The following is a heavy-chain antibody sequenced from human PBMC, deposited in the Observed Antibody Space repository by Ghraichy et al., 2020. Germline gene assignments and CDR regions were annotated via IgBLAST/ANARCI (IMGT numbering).Heavy chain of an antibody. J-gene: IGHJ6*03. CDR1: GGSISSSSYY. CDR3: ARLGYSYYMDV. Sequence: SQTLSLTCTVSGGSISSSSYYWGWIRQPPGKGLEWIGSIYYSGSTYYNPTLKSRVTISVDTSMNQLSLKLSSVTAADMAVYYCARLGYSYYMDVWGKGTTVTVSS. V-gene: IGHV4-39*01. CDR2: IYYSGST.